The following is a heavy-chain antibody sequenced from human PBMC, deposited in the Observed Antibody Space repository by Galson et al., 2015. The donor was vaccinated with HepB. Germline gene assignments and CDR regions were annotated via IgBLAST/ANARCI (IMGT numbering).Heavy chain of an antibody. CDR1: GYTLTELS. Sequence: SVKVSCKVSGYTLTELSMHWVRQAPGKGLEWMGGFDPEDGETIYAQKFQGGVTMAEDTSTDTAYMELRSLRSEDTAVYYCASIVVVVAPLRGNWFDPWGQGTLVTVSS. V-gene: IGHV1-24*01. J-gene: IGHJ5*02. CDR2: FDPEDGET. D-gene: IGHD2-15*01. CDR3: ASIVVVVAPLRGNWFDP.